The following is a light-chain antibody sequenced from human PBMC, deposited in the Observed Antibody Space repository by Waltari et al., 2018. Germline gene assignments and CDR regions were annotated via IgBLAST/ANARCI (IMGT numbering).Light chain of an antibody. Sequence: QSALTQPASVSGSPGQSITISCTGPSSDVGSYDLVSWYQQHPGKAPKLIIFEVSRRPSGVSNRFSGSKSGNTASLTISGLQAEDEADYYCCSYAGTTAYVIFGGGTKLTVL. J-gene: IGLJ2*01. CDR2: EVS. CDR1: SSDVGSYDL. CDR3: CSYAGTTAYVI. V-gene: IGLV2-23*02.